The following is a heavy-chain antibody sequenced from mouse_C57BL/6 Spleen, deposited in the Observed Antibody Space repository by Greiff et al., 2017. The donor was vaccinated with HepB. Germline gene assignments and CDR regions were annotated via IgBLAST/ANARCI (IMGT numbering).Heavy chain of an antibody. Sequence: VQLKESGPELVKPGASVKIPCKASGYTFTDYNMDWVKQSHGKSLEWIGDINPNNGGTIYNQKFKGKATLTVDKSSSTAYMELRSLTSEDTAVYYCAIGGYYSNPAWFAYWGQGTLVTVSA. V-gene: IGHV1-18*01. CDR3: AIGGYYSNPAWFAY. CDR1: GYTFTDYN. J-gene: IGHJ3*01. CDR2: INPNNGGT. D-gene: IGHD2-5*01.